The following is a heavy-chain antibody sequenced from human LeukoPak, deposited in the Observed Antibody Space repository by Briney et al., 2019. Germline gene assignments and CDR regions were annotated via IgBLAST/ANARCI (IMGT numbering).Heavy chain of an antibody. Sequence: GGSLRLSCAASGFTFSSYAMSWVRQAPGKGLEWVSAISGSGGSTYYADSVKGRFTISRDNSKNTLYLQMNSLRAEDTAVYYCALDSSSWYAVDYWGRGTLVTVSS. J-gene: IGHJ4*02. CDR1: GFTFSSYA. D-gene: IGHD6-13*01. V-gene: IGHV3-23*01. CDR2: ISGSGGST. CDR3: ALDSSSWYAVDY.